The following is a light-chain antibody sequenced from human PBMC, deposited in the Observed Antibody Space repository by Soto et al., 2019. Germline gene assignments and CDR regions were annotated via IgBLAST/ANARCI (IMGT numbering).Light chain of an antibody. V-gene: IGKV1-12*01. CDR3: QQAASFPIT. J-gene: IGKJ5*01. CDR1: QGIKNW. Sequence: DIQMTQSPSYVSASVGDRVTITCRASQGIKNWLAWYQQKPGKAPNLLIYTGSSLQSGVPSRFSGSGSGTDFTLTINSLQPEDFETYYCQQAASFPITFGQGTRLDIX. CDR2: TGS.